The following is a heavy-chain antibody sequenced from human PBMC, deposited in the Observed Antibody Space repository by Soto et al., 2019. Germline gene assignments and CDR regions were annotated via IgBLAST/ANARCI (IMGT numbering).Heavy chain of an antibody. V-gene: IGHV4-30-4*01. Sequence: NPSETLSLTCTVSGGPISSGDYYWSWIRQPPGKGLEWIGYIYYSGSTYYNPSLKSRVTISVDTSKNQFSLKLSSVTAADTAVYYCTGTIAAAGKPNWFDPWGQGTLVTVSS. CDR2: IYYSGST. CDR1: GGPISSGDYY. J-gene: IGHJ5*02. CDR3: TGTIAAAGKPNWFDP. D-gene: IGHD6-13*01.